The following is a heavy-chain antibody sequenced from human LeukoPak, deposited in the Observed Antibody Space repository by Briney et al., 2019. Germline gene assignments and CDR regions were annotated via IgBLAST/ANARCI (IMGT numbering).Heavy chain of an antibody. Sequence: ASVKVSCKASGYTFTSYDINWVRQATGQGLEWMGWMNPNSGNTGYAQKFQGRVTMTRNTSISTAYMELSSLRSEDTAVYYCARTAWGYCSGGSCFFYYYYYYMDVWGKGTTVTVSS. CDR2: MNPNSGNT. CDR1: GYTFTSYD. V-gene: IGHV1-8*01. CDR3: ARTAWGYCSGGSCFFYYYYYYMDV. D-gene: IGHD2-15*01. J-gene: IGHJ6*03.